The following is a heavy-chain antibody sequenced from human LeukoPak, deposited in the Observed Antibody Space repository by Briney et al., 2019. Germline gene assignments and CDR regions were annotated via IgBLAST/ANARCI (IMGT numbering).Heavy chain of an antibody. CDR2: IYYSGST. V-gene: IGHV4-59*08. Sequence: SETLSLTCTVSGGSISNYYWSRIRQPPVKGLEWIGYIYYSGSTNYNPSLKSRVTISVDTSKNQFSLKLSSVTAADTAVYYCARQVIYVGSDYYYGMDVWGQGTTVTVSS. CDR1: GGSISNYY. D-gene: IGHD3-10*01. CDR3: ARQVIYVGSDYYYGMDV. J-gene: IGHJ6*02.